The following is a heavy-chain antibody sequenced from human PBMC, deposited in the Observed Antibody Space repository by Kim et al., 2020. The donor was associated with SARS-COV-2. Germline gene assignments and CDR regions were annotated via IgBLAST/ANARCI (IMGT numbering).Heavy chain of an antibody. Sequence: SETLSLTCTVSGGSISSGGYYWSWIRQHPGKGLEWIGYIYYSGSTYYNPSLKSRVTISVDTSKNQFSLKLSSVTAADTAVYYCARTHCSSTSCYSLDYWGQGTLVTVSS. CDR3: ARTHCSSTSCYSLDY. V-gene: IGHV4-31*03. CDR1: GGSISSGGYY. CDR2: IYYSGST. D-gene: IGHD2-2*01. J-gene: IGHJ4*02.